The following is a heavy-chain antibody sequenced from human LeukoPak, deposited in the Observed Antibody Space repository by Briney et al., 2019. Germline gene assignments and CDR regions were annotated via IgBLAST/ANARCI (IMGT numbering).Heavy chain of an antibody. CDR2: INPDGDVT. CDR3: ARGPNHYYYMDF. V-gene: IGHV1-2*02. J-gene: IGHJ6*03. Sequence: ASMKVSCKASGYSFTGYYIHWVRQAPGQGLEWMGWINPDGDVTKSAQKFQGRVTMTTDKSINTVFMELSGLTSDDTALYYCARGPNHYYYMDFWGKGTTVTVSS. D-gene: IGHD2-8*01. CDR1: GYSFTGYY.